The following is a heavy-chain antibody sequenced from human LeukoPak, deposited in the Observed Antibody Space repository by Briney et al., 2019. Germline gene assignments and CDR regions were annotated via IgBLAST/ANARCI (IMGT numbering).Heavy chain of an antibody. V-gene: IGHV1-8*03. CDR3: ARVGRSSWYDY. CDR2: MNPNSGNT. CDR1: GYTFTSYD. D-gene: IGHD6-13*01. J-gene: IGHJ4*02. Sequence: ASVKVSCKASGYTFTSYDINWVRQATGQGLEWMGRMNPNSGNTGYAQKFQGRVTITADKSTSTAYMELSSLRSEDTAVYYCARVGRSSWYDYWGQGTLVTVSS.